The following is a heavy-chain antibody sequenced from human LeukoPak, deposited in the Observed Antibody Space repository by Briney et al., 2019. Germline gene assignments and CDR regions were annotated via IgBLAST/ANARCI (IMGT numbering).Heavy chain of an antibody. CDR2: ISGSGGST. Sequence: PGGSLRLSCAASGFTFSSYAMSWVRQAPGKGLEWVSAISGSGGSTYYTDSVRGRFTISRDNFKNTLSLQVNSLRAADPAVYYCTKDDDWGRYKHWGQGTLVIVSS. V-gene: IGHV3-23*01. CDR1: GFTFSSYA. D-gene: IGHD1-1*01. J-gene: IGHJ1*01. CDR3: TKDDDWGRYKH.